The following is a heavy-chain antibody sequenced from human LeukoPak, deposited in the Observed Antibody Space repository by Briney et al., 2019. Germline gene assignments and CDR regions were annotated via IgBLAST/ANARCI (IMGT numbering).Heavy chain of an antibody. CDR2: MNPNSGNT. Sequence: ASVKVSCKASGYTFTSYDINWVRQATGQGLGWMGWMNPNSGNTGYAQKFQGRVTMTRNTSISTAYMELSSLRSEDTAVYYCARGQNYYDSSGYRLGDYWGQGTLVTVSS. V-gene: IGHV1-8*01. D-gene: IGHD3-22*01. CDR1: GYTFTSYD. CDR3: ARGQNYYDSSGYRLGDY. J-gene: IGHJ4*02.